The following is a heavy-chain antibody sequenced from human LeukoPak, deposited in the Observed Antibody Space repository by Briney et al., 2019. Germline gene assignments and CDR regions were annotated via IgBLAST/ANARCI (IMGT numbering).Heavy chain of an antibody. Sequence: GGSLRLSCAASGFTFSNAWMSWVRQAPGKGLEWVGRIKSKTDGGTTEYAAPVKGRFIVSRDDSKNMLYLQMKSLKTEDTAVYYCTTDGYCSGGSCYGFDNWGQGTLVTVSS. V-gene: IGHV3-15*01. D-gene: IGHD2-15*01. CDR1: GFTFSNAW. CDR3: TTDGYCSGGSCYGFDN. J-gene: IGHJ4*02. CDR2: IKSKTDGGTT.